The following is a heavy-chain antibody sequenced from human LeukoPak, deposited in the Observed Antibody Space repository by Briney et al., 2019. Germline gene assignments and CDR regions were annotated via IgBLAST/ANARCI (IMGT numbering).Heavy chain of an antibody. CDR2: ISSSSSYI. CDR1: GFTFSSYS. CDR3: ARPGHYYDSSGYYYDAFDI. Sequence: PGGSLRLPCAASGFTFSSYSMNWVRQAPGKGLEWVSSISSSSSYIYYADSVKGRFTISRDNAKNSLYLQMNSLRAEDTAVYYCARPGHYYDSSGYYYDAFDIWGQGTMVTVSS. D-gene: IGHD3-22*01. J-gene: IGHJ3*02. V-gene: IGHV3-21*01.